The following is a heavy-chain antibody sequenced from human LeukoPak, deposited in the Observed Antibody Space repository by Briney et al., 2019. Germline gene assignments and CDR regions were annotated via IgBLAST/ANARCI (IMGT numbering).Heavy chain of an antibody. V-gene: IGHV3-23*01. CDR1: GFTFSTYG. J-gene: IGHJ4*02. CDR3: AKEYSVRNQFDY. D-gene: IGHD1-14*01. Sequence: HPGGSLRLSCAASGFTFSTYGMNWVRQAPGKGLEWVSAISAGGGNTYYADSVKDRFTISRDNSKNTLFLEMNSLRAEDTAVYYCAKEYSVRNQFDYWGQGTLVAVSS. CDR2: ISAGGGNT.